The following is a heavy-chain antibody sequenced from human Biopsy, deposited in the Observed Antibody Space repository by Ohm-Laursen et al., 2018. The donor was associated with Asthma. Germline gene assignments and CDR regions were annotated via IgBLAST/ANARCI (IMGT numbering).Heavy chain of an antibody. CDR1: GDSIDSGDYS. CDR3: ARGWNCGGDCYSLDS. CDR2: IYRNGDT. Sequence: TLSLTCAVSGDSIDSGDYSWTWIRQSPGVGLEWIGYIYRNGDTYYNPTLKNRVTIFIDRSKNQFSLRLRSVTAADTAVYYCARGWNCGGDCYSLDSWGQGTLVTVSS. V-gene: IGHV4-30-2*06. D-gene: IGHD2-21*02. J-gene: IGHJ4*02.